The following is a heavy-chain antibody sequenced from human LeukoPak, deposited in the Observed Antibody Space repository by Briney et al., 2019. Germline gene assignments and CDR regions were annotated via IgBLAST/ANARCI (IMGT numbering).Heavy chain of an antibody. CDR3: ASGRGGADMLTDECWRYFCGMDV. D-gene: IGHD3-9*01. J-gene: IGHJ6*02. Sequence: GGSLRLSCAASGFTLSDYYMSWIRQAPGKGLEWVSYISSSGSTIYYADSVKGRFTISRDNAKNSLYLQMNSVRAEDAAVYYCASGRGGADMLTDECWRYFCGMDVWGQGTTVTVSS. V-gene: IGHV3-11*04. CDR1: GFTLSDYY. CDR2: ISSSGSTI.